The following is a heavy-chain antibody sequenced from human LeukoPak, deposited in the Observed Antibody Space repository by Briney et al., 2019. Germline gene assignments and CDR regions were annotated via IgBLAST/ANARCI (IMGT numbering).Heavy chain of an antibody. J-gene: IGHJ6*03. CDR3: ARDRMYCGGDCYSWYYYYYMDV. CDR1: GGSFSGYY. Sequence: PSETLSLTCAVYGGSFSGYYWSWIRQPPGKGLEWIGEINHSGSTNYNPSLKSRVTISVDTSKNQFSLKLSSVTAADTAVYYCARDRMYCGGDCYSWYYYYYMDVWGKGTTVTVSS. CDR2: INHSGST. D-gene: IGHD2-21*02. V-gene: IGHV4-34*01.